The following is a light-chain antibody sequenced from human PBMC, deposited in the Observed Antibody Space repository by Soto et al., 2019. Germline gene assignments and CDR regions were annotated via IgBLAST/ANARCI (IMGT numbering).Light chain of an antibody. V-gene: IGKV3-11*01. CDR3: LQRSNWPYT. CDR1: QSINRY. J-gene: IGKJ2*01. Sequence: EIVMTQSPASLSVSPRETATLSCRASQSINRYLAWYQHKPGQAPRLLIYDASTRATGIPVRFSGSGSRTDFTLTISSVEPEDVAVYYCLQRSNWPYTFGQGTKLEIK. CDR2: DAS.